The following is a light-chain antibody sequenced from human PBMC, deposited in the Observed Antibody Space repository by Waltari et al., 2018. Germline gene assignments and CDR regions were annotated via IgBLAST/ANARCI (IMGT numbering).Light chain of an antibody. CDR2: TAS. CDR3: QQRSNWNT. CDR1: PSVGSS. J-gene: IGKJ2*01. Sequence: ETVLTQSPVTLSLSPGEGATLPCKASPSVGSSLAWYQQKPGQAPRLLNYTASNRAARIRSRFSGSGSGTDFTLTISSLEPEEFAVYYCQQRSNWNTFGQGTKLEIK. V-gene: IGKV3-11*01.